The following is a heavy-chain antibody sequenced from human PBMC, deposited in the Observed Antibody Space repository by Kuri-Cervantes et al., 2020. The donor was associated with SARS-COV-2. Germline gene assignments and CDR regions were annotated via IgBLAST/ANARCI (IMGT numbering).Heavy chain of an antibody. CDR2: ISSRSRTI. J-gene: IGHJ4*02. V-gene: IGHV3-48*02. D-gene: IGHD6-19*01. CDR3: ASLPGIGAAVAGGNDY. Sequence: GESLKISCAASGFTFSSHSMNWVRQAPGKGLEWISYISSRSRTIYYADSVKGRFTISRDNAKNSLYLQMNSLRDEDTAVYYCASLPGIGAAVAGGNDYWGQGTLVTVS. CDR1: GFTFSSHS.